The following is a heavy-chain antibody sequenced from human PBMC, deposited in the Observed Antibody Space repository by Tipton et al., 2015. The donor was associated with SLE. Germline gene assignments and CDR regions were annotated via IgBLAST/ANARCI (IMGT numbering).Heavy chain of an antibody. V-gene: IGHV3-23*03. J-gene: IGHJ2*01. Sequence: SLRLSCAASGFTFSSYAMSWVRQAPGKGLEWVSVIYSGGSTYYADSVKGRFTISRDNSKNTLYLQMNSLRAEDTAVYYCAREYCSSTSCYQSYFDLWGRGTLVTVSS. CDR3: AREYCSSTSCYQSYFDL. D-gene: IGHD2-2*01. CDR1: GFTFSSYA. CDR2: IYSGGST.